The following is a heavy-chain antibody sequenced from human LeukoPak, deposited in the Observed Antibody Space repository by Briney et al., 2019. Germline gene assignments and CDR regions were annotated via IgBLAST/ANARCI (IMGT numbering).Heavy chain of an antibody. D-gene: IGHD6-19*01. Sequence: GGSLRLSCAASGFTFSSYAMSWVRQAPGKGLEWVSSISSSSYIYYADSVKGRFTISRDNAKNSLYLQMNSLRAEDTAVYYCARYTVAGCDYWGQGTLVTVSS. CDR3: ARYTVAGCDY. J-gene: IGHJ4*02. V-gene: IGHV3-21*01. CDR2: ISSSSYI. CDR1: GFTFSSYA.